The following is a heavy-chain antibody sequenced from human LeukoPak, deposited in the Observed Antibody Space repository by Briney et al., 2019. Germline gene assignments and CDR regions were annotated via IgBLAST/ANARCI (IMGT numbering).Heavy chain of an antibody. D-gene: IGHD5-18*01. J-gene: IGHJ4*02. CDR2: IGGSGSYI. CDR1: GFTFSSYN. Sequence: GGSLRLSCAASGFTFSSYNMNWVRQAPGKGLEWVSSIGGSGSYIFYADSVKGRFTIYRDNAKNSLYLQMNSLRAEDTAVYYCARGQEYLCLHKDYWGQGTLVTVSS. CDR3: ARGQEYLCLHKDY. V-gene: IGHV3-21*01.